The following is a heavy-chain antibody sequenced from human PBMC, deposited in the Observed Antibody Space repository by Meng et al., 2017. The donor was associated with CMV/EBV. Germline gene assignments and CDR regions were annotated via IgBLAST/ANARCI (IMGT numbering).Heavy chain of an antibody. V-gene: IGHV1-2*02. J-gene: IGHJ4*02. CDR1: GYTFTGYY. CDR2: INPNSGGT. D-gene: IGHD6-19*01. CDR3: VRSSGWSLFDY. Sequence: QVLLVQSGAEVKKPGASGKVSCKASGYTFTGYYMHWVRQAPGQGLEWMGWINPNSGGTNYARKFQGRVSMTRDTSISTAHMELSRLMSDDTAVYYCVRSSGWSLFDYWGQGTLVTVSS.